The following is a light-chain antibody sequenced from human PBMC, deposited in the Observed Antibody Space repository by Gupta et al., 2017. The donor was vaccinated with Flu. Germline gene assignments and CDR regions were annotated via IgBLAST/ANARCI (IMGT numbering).Light chain of an antibody. CDR2: DIS. CDR1: QSVSIN. V-gene: IGKV3-15*01. Sequence: EIGMTQSPATLSVSPGERATLSCRASQSVSINLAWYQQKPGQAPRLLIYDISTRVTGVPARFSGSGSGTEFTLTISSLQSEDFAVYYCQQYNNPRTFGPGTKVDFK. J-gene: IGKJ3*01. CDR3: QQYNNPRT.